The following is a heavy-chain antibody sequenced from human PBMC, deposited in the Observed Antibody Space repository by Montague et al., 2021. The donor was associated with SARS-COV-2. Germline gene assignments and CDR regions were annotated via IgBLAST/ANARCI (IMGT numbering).Heavy chain of an antibody. CDR3: ARLESTRGVIIRGAFHI. CDR1: GDFINNSRYY. V-gene: IGHV4-39*01. J-gene: IGHJ3*02. Sequence: SETLSLTCSVSGDFINNSRYYWGWIRQPPGKGLEWFGTIYYSGSAYYXXXVESRVTISVDTSKDQFSLKLNSVTATDTAVYYCARLESTRGVIIRGAFHIWGQGTKVTVSS. CDR2: IYYSGSA. D-gene: IGHD3-10*01.